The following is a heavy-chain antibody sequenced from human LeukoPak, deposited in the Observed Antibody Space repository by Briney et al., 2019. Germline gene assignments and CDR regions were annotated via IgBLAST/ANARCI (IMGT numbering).Heavy chain of an antibody. Sequence: GGSLRLSCAASGFTFSSYEMNWVRQAPGKGLEWVSYISSSGSTIYYADSVKGRFTVSRDDANRLLYLHLSSLRVDDTAVYYCARVSGAYDPDYWGLGTLVTVSS. D-gene: IGHD5-12*01. CDR3: ARVSGAYDPDY. J-gene: IGHJ4*02. CDR2: ISSSGSTI. CDR1: GFTFSSYE. V-gene: IGHV3-48*03.